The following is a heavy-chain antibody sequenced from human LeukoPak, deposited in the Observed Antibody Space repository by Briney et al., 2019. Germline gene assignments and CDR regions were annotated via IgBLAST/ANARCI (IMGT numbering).Heavy chain of an antibody. CDR3: ARDHFGGDSGYDYTFDY. CDR2: ISYDGSNK. D-gene: IGHD5-12*01. J-gene: IGHJ4*02. CDR1: GFTFSSYA. Sequence: PGRSLRLSCAASGFTFSSYAMHWVRQAPGKGLEWVAVISYDGSNKYYADSVKGRFTISRDNSKNTLYLQMNSLRAEDTAVYYCARDHFGGDSGYDYTFDYWGQGTLVTVYS. V-gene: IGHV3-30*04.